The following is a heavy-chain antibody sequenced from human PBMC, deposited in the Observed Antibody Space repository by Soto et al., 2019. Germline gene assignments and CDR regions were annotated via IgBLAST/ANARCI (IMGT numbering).Heavy chain of an antibody. CDR1: GFTFTSFA. D-gene: IGHD3-3*01. J-gene: IGHJ4*02. V-gene: IGHV3-23*01. CDR3: EIGEWLSTSYFNF. CDR2: ISGSGGAT. Sequence: PGGSLRLSCAASGFTFTSFAVSWVRQAPGKGLEWVSAISGSGGATYYADSVKGRFTVSRDNSRNTVYLQVDSLRVEDTAVYHCEIGEWLSTSYFNFWGKGTLVTVSA.